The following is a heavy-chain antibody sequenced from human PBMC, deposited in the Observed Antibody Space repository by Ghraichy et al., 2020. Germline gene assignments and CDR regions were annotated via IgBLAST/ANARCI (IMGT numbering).Heavy chain of an antibody. CDR3: AKAGKGYCSGGSCYNLDA. Sequence: GESLNISCAASGFTFSSCVMSWVRQAPGKGLEWVSAITWSGGTAYYADSVKGRFTISRDNSKNTMYLQMNSLRAEDTAVYYCAKAGKGYCSGGSCYNLDAWGQGTTVTVSS. V-gene: IGHV3-23*01. CDR1: GFTFSSCV. D-gene: IGHD2-15*01. J-gene: IGHJ6*02. CDR2: ITWSGGTA.